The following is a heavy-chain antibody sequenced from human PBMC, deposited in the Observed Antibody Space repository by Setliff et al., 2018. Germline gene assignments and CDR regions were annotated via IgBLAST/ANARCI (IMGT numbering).Heavy chain of an antibody. CDR2: IYYSGST. V-gene: IGHV4-39*07. D-gene: IGHD6-13*01. Sequence: PSETLSLTCTVSGGSISSSSYYWGWIRQPPGKGLEWIGIIYYSGSTYYNPSLKSRVTISVDTSKNQFSLKLSSVTAADTAVYYCARQQQLVIGSTAYYYYGMDVWGQGTTGTVSS. J-gene: IGHJ6*02. CDR3: ARQQQLVIGSTAYYYYGMDV. CDR1: GGSISSSSYY.